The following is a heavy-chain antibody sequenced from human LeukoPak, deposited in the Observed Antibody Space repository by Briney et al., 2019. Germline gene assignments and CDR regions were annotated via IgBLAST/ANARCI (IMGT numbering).Heavy chain of an antibody. CDR3: ARVRAYYYDSSGYSEFDY. CDR2: ISYDGSNK. D-gene: IGHD3-22*01. J-gene: IGHJ4*02. CDR1: GFTFTAYG. V-gene: IGHV3-30*03. Sequence: PGGSLRLSCAASGFTFTAYGMNWVRQAPGKGLEWVAVISYDGSNKYYADSVKGRFTISRDNSKNTLYLQMNSLRAEDTAVYYCARVRAYYYDSSGYSEFDYWGQGTLVTVSP.